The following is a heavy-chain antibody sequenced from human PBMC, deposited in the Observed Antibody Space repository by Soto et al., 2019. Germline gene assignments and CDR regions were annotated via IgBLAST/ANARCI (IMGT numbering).Heavy chain of an antibody. Sequence: EVQLVESGGGLVQPGGSLRLSCAASGFTVSRYDMHWVRQATGKGLEWVSVIGSAGDTYYPGSVKGRFTISRENAQNSQYLQMTSLRAEDTAVYYCAKADDGGTHFENWGQGTLFTVSS. CDR3: AKADDGGTHFEN. CDR1: GFTVSRYD. J-gene: IGHJ4*02. D-gene: IGHD4-17*01. V-gene: IGHV3-13*01. CDR2: IGSAGDT.